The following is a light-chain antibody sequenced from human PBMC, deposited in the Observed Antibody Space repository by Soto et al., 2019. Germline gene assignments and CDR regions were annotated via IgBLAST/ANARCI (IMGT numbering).Light chain of an antibody. CDR2: AAS. Sequence: EIVLTQSPGTLSFSPGERATLSCRASQSVSSSYLAWYQQKPGQAPRLLIYAASSRATNIPARVSGSGSGTNFTLTISTLEPEDFAIYYCQQYGSPLWTFGQGTKVEIK. CDR3: QQYGSPLWT. J-gene: IGKJ1*01. V-gene: IGKV3-20*01. CDR1: QSVSSSY.